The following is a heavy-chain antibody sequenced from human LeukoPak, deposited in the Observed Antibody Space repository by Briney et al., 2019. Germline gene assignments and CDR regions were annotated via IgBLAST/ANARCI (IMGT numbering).Heavy chain of an antibody. J-gene: IGHJ4*02. V-gene: IGHV1-2*02. D-gene: IGHD1-26*01. CDR1: GYTFTSYG. CDR3: ALVGATTGPFDY. Sequence: ASVKVSCKASGYTFTSYGISWVRQAPGQGLEWMGWINPNSGGTNYAQKFQGRVTMTRDTSISTAYMELSRLRSDDTAVYYCALVGATTGPFDYWGQGTLVTVSS. CDR2: INPNSGGT.